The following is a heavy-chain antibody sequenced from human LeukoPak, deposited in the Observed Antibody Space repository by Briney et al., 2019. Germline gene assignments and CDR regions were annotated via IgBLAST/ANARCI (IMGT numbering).Heavy chain of an antibody. V-gene: IGHV4-31*03. CDR1: GGSISSGGYY. J-gene: IGHJ4*02. D-gene: IGHD3-10*01. CDR2: IYYSGST. CDR3: ARVFGSGRFIDY. Sequence: SQTLSLTCTVSGGSISSGGYYWSWIRQHPGKGLEWIGYIYYSGSTYYNPSLKSRVTISVGTSKNQFSLKLSSVTAADTAVYYCARVFGSGRFIDYWGQGTLVTVSS.